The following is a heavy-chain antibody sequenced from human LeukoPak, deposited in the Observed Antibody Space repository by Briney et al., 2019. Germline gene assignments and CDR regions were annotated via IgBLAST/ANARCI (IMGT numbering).Heavy chain of an antibody. CDR3: AREESSGSYYSY. CDR2: ITYSGIT. J-gene: IGHJ4*02. D-gene: IGHD1-26*01. CDR1: GDAFSSSSYY. Sequence: SETLSLTCTVSGDAFSSSSYYWGWIRQPPGKGLEWIGSITYSGITYYNQSLKSRVTISVDTSKKQFSVGLSSVTAADTAGYYCAREESSGSYYSYWGQGTLVTVSS. V-gene: IGHV4-39*02.